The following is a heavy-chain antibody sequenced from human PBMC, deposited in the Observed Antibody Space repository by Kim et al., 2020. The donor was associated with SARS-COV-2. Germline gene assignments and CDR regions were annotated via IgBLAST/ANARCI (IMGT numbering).Heavy chain of an antibody. Sequence: TNYAQKLQGRVTMTTDTSTSTAYVELRSLRSDDTAVYYCARYWRFGELDYWGQGTLVTVSS. V-gene: IGHV1-18*01. J-gene: IGHJ4*02. D-gene: IGHD3-10*01. CDR2: T. CDR3: ARYWRFGELDY.